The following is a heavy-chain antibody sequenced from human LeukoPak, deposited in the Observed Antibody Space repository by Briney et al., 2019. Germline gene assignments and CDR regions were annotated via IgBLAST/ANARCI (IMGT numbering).Heavy chain of an antibody. CDR3: ARAKGYYYDSSGYLGY. Sequence: HTGGSLRLSCAASGFTFSSYAMSWVRQAPGKGLEWVSYISSSGSTIYYADSVKGRFTISRDNAKNSLYLQMNSLRAEDTAVYYCARAKGYYYDSSGYLGYWGQGTLVTVSS. J-gene: IGHJ4*02. CDR1: GFTFSSYA. V-gene: IGHV3-48*04. D-gene: IGHD3-22*01. CDR2: ISSSGSTI.